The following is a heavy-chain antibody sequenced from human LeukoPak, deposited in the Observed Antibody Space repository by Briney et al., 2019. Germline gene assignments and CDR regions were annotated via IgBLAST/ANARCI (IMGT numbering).Heavy chain of an antibody. CDR3: AKPAKTDYADY. CDR2: IAYDGSYK. CDR1: GFTSSIYP. Sequence: GGSLRLSCAASGFTSSIYPMHWVRQAPGKGLEWVAVIAYDGSYKYYADSVKGRFTISRDNSKNTLYLQMNSLRAEDTAVYYCAKPAKTDYADYWGQGTLVTVSS. V-gene: IGHV3-30*04. J-gene: IGHJ4*02. D-gene: IGHD1-14*01.